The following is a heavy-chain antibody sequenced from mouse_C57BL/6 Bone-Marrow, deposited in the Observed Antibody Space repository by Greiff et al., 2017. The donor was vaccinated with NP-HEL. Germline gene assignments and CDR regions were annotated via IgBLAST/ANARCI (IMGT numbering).Heavy chain of an antibody. CDR3: ASLWEFAY. CDR2: IRNKANGYTT. Sequence: VQLKQSGGGLVQPGGSLSLSCAASGFTFTDYYMSWVRQPPGKALAWLGFIRNKANGYTTEYSASVKGRFTISRDNSQSILYLQMNALRAEDSATYYCASLWEFAYWGQGTLVTVSA. V-gene: IGHV7-3*01. J-gene: IGHJ3*01. CDR1: GFTFTDYY. D-gene: IGHD4-1*01.